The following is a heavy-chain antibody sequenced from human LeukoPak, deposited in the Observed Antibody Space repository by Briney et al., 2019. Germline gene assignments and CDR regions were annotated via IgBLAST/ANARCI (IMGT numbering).Heavy chain of an antibody. CDR2: IHYSGSA. Sequence: PSDTLSLTCGVSGYSISSSNWWGWIRQPPGKGLEWIGYIHYSGSAYYNPSLKSRVTMSVDTSKNQFSLKLNSVTAVDTAVYYCASRMYGSSGRYFHHWRQGTLVGVSS. V-gene: IGHV4-28*01. CDR3: ASRMYGSSGRYFHH. J-gene: IGHJ1*01. CDR1: GYSISSSNW. D-gene: IGHD6-13*01.